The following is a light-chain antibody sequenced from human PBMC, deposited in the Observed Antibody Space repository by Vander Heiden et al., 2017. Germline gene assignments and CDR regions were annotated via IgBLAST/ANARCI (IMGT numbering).Light chain of an antibody. CDR1: SSDVGGYNY. CDR2: DVS. Sequence: QSALTQPASVSGSPGQSITISCTGTSSDVGGYNYVSWYQQRPGKAPKLMIYDVSNRPSGVSNRFSGSKSGNTASLTISGLQAEDEADYYCSSYTSSSTPPFGTGTKVTVL. CDR3: SSYTSSSTPP. J-gene: IGLJ1*01. V-gene: IGLV2-14*03.